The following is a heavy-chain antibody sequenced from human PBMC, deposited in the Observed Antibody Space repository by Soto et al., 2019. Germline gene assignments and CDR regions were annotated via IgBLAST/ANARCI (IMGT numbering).Heavy chain of an antibody. J-gene: IGHJ4*02. D-gene: IGHD3-3*01. CDR3: ARPSTIFGVVTTHFDY. CDR2: ISSSGSTI. Sequence: GSLRLSCAASGFTFSSYEMNWVRQAPGKGLEWVSYISSSGSTIYYADSVKGRFTISRDNAKNSLYLQMNSLRAEDTAVYYCARPSTIFGVVTTHFDYWGQGTPVTVSS. CDR1: GFTFSSYE. V-gene: IGHV3-48*03.